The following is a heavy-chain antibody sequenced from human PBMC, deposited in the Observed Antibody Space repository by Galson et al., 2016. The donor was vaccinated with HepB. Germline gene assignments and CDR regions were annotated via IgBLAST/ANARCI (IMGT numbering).Heavy chain of an antibody. D-gene: IGHD1-26*01. CDR3: ARGVGSTEMSCSDY. CDR2: IWYDTSNK. V-gene: IGHV3-33*01. Sequence: SLRLSCAASGFTLGNHAMHWVRQAPGKGLEWVAAIWYDTSNKRYANSVMGRFAISRDNSENTLYLQMNSLRAEDTATYYCARGVGSTEMSCSDYWGQGTLVTVSS. CDR1: GFTLGNHA. J-gene: IGHJ4*02.